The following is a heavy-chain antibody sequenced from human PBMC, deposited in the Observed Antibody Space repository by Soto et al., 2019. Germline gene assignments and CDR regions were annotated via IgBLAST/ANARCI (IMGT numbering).Heavy chain of an antibody. V-gene: IGHV1-3*01. CDR1: GYTFTSYA. J-gene: IGHJ4*02. CDR3: ARAGVGATPNDY. D-gene: IGHD1-26*01. CDR2: INAGNGNT. Sequence: ASVKVSCKASGYTFTSYAMHWVRQAPGQRLEWMGWINAGNGNTKYSQKFQGRVTITRDTSASTAYMELSSLRSEDTAVDYCARAGVGATPNDYWGQGTLVTVSS.